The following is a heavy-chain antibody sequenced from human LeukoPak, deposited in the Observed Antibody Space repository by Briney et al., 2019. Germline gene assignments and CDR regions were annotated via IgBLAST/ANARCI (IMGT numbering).Heavy chain of an antibody. Sequence: GESLKISCQGSGYSFNTYWIAWVRQMPGKAPEFNGIFSSRRRHTRYSPSFQGQITMSADKSINTAYLRWSSLKASDTAMYYCARAYYCGGGGCKLEYWGQGTLVTVSS. J-gene: IGHJ4*02. CDR2: FSSRRRHT. CDR1: GYSFNTYW. CDR3: ARAYYCGGGGCKLEY. D-gene: IGHD2-21*01. V-gene: IGHV5-51*01.